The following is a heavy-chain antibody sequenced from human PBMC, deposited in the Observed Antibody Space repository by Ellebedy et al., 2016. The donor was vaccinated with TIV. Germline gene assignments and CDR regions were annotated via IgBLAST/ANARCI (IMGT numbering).Heavy chain of an antibody. J-gene: IGHJ4*02. CDR3: ASDLLAYCGGDCYLDS. Sequence: GGSLRLSXLASGFIFSDYGMHWVRQAPGKGLEWVAVIWNDGSHEYYADSVKGRFTVSRDNSKNTLYLQMSRLRAEDTAVYYCASDLLAYCGGDCYLDSWGQGTLVTVSS. CDR2: IWNDGSHE. V-gene: IGHV3-33*08. D-gene: IGHD2-21*02. CDR1: GFIFSDYG.